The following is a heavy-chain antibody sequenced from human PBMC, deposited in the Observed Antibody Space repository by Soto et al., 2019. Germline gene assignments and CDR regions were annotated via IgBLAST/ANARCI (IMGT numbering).Heavy chain of an antibody. CDR3: AKTAGDSGYYYVDY. CDR2: ITNSGDTT. D-gene: IGHD3-22*01. CDR1: GFTFSTYA. Sequence: HPGGSLRLSCAASGFTFSTYAMTWVRQAPGKGLQWVSTITNSGDTTYYADSVKGRFIISRDNSKDTLFLQMNSLRAEDTAIYYCAKTAGDSGYYYVDYWGQGTLVTVSS. J-gene: IGHJ4*02. V-gene: IGHV3-23*01.